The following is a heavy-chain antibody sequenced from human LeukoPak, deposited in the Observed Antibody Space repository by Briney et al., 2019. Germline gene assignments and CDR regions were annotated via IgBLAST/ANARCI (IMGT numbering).Heavy chain of an antibody. D-gene: IGHD2-15*01. J-gene: IGHJ2*01. CDR3: ARQSCSGGSCYPRPYWYFDL. V-gene: IGHV4-34*01. CDR1: GGSFNDYY. Sequence: PSETLSLTCAVYGGSFNDYYWSWIRQPPGRGLEWIGEINHSGSTNYNPSLKSRVTISVDTSKNQFSLKLSSVTAADTAVYYCARQSCSGGSCYPRPYWYFDLWGRGTLVTVSS. CDR2: INHSGST.